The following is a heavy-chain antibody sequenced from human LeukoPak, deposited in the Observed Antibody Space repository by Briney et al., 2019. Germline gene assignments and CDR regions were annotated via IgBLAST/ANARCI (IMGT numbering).Heavy chain of an antibody. Sequence: GGSLRLSCAASGFTFTDSWMNWVRQGTAKGLVWVSRISSDGTATNYEDAVTGRFTIYRDNDQNILYLEMNSLRAEDTAVYYCARSGNSGYDKGDVWGKGTTVIVSS. D-gene: IGHD5-12*01. J-gene: IGHJ6*04. CDR2: ISSDGTAT. V-gene: IGHV3-74*01. CDR1: GFTFTDSW. CDR3: ARSGNSGYDKGDV.